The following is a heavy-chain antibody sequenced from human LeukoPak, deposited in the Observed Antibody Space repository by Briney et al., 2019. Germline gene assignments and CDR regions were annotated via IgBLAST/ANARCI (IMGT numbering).Heavy chain of an antibody. CDR1: GFTFSSNG. D-gene: IGHD2-2*01. CDR2: IKQDGSEK. CDR3: ATSFSTPANY. Sequence: GGSLRLSCAASGFTFSSNGMSWVRQAPGKGLEWVANIKQDGSEKYYVDSVKGRFTISRDNAKNSLYLQMNSLRAEDTAAYYCATSFSTPANYWGQGTLVTVSS. J-gene: IGHJ4*02. V-gene: IGHV3-7*01.